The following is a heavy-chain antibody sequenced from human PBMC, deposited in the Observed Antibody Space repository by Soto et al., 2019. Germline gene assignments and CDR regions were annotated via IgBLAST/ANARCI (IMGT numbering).Heavy chain of an antibody. CDR2: ISGSGGRT. CDR1: GFTCSVYA. Sequence: GARRGSWAASGFTCSVYAITWVRQAPGKGLEWVSVISGSGGRTYYADSVEGRFTMSRDNSTNTRYLQMNSLRAEDTAVYYCAKEVVVESPGRSNYSYYGLDVWGQGTTVPVS. D-gene: IGHD2-8*02. CDR3: AKEVVVESPGRSNYSYYGLDV. J-gene: IGHJ6*02. V-gene: IGHV3-23*01.